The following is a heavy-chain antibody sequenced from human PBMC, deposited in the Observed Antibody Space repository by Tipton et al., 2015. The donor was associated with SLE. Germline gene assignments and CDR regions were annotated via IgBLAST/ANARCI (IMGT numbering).Heavy chain of an antibody. V-gene: IGHV4-4*07. CDR1: GGSISGYY. CDR3: ARGSQLVLNWVDP. D-gene: IGHD6-6*01. Sequence: TLSLTCTVSGGSISGYYWSWVRQPAGKGLEWIGGVYTSGSTYYNPSLKSRVTISLDTSKNQFSLKLNSVTAADTAVYYCARGSQLVLNWVDPWGQGTLVTVSS. J-gene: IGHJ5*02. CDR2: VYTSGST.